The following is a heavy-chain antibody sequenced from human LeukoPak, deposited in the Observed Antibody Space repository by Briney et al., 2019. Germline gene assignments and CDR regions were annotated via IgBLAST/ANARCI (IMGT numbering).Heavy chain of an antibody. Sequence: ETLSLTCTVSGGSISSSSYYWGWIRQPPGKGLEWIGSIYYSGSTYYNPSLKSRVTISVDTSKNQFSLKLSSVTAADTAVYYCARLAWYYFDYWGQGTLVTVSS. J-gene: IGHJ4*02. CDR2: IYYSGST. CDR1: GGSISSSSYY. CDR3: ARLAWYYFDY. D-gene: IGHD3/OR15-3a*01. V-gene: IGHV4-39*01.